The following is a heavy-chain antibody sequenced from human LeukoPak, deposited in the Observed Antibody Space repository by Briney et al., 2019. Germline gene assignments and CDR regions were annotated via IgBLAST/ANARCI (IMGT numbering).Heavy chain of an antibody. CDR3: ASGKGSGSYSLDY. Sequence: SETLSLTCTVSGYSISSGYYWGWIRQPPGKGLEWIGSIYHSGSTYYNPSLKSRVTISVDTSKNQFSLKLSSVTAADTAVYFCASGKGSGSYSLDYWGQGTLVTVSS. V-gene: IGHV4-38-2*02. CDR2: IYHSGST. CDR1: GYSISSGYY. D-gene: IGHD3-10*01. J-gene: IGHJ4*02.